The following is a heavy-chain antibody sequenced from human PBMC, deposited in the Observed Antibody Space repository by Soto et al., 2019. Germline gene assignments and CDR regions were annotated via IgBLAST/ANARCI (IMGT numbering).Heavy chain of an antibody. CDR2: MNPNSGNT. D-gene: IGHD6-19*01. J-gene: IGHJ4*02. CDR1: GYSFTSYD. Sequence: ASVKVSCKAPGYSFTSYDINWVRQATGQGLEWMGWMNPNSGNTGYAQKFQGRVTMTRNTSISTAYMELSSLRSEDTAVYYCARGPDRSGWYTDYWGQGTLVTVSS. V-gene: IGHV1-8*01. CDR3: ARGPDRSGWYTDY.